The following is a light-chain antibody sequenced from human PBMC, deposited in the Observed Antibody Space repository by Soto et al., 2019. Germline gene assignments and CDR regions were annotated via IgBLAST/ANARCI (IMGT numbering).Light chain of an antibody. CDR2: GAS. CDR1: QSVSSSY. J-gene: IGKJ2*01. CDR3: QQYGSSPRT. Sequence: EILLTQSPGTLSLSPGERATLSCRASQSVSSSYLAWYQQKPGQAPRLLIYGASSRATGIPDRFSGSGSGTDFTLTISRLEPEYFAVYYCQQYGSSPRTFGQGTKLEIK. V-gene: IGKV3-20*01.